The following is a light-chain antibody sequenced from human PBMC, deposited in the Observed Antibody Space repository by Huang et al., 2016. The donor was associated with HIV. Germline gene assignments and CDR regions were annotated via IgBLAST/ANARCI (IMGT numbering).Light chain of an antibody. CDR2: DAS. J-gene: IGKJ5*01. Sequence: IVLTQSPATLSLSPGERASLSCRASRPISSYLAWYQQKPGQTPRLLIYDASNRAAGTPARFSGIVSGTDFTLTISSLEPEDFAVYYCQQRSNWPPITFGQGTRLEIK. V-gene: IGKV3-11*01. CDR3: QQRSNWPPIT. CDR1: RPISSY.